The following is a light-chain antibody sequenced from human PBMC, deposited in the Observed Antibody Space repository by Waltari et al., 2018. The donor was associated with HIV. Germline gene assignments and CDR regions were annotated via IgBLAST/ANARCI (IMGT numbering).Light chain of an antibody. Sequence: DVVMTQTPLSLSVIPGQPASISCKSSQSLLHSDGKTYLYWYLQKSVQPPQLLIYEVSNRFSGVPARFSGSGSGADFTLKVSRVEPEDVGIYYCMQTQQPPYTFGQGTNLEIK. CDR3: MQTQQPPYT. CDR1: QSLLHSDGKTY. V-gene: IGKV2D-29*01. CDR2: EVS. J-gene: IGKJ2*01.